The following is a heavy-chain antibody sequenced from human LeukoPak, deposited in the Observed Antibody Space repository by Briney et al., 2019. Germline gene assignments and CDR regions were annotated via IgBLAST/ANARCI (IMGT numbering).Heavy chain of an antibody. V-gene: IGHV3-48*03. CDR1: GFTFSSYE. D-gene: IGHD5-18*01. J-gene: IGHJ6*03. CDR2: IRSSGSTR. CDR3: ARMNTVLVNGLNSYYYMDV. Sequence: GGSLRLSCAASGFTFSSYEMNWVRQAPGKGLQWVSYIRSSGSTRYYAESVKGRFTISRDNSRNSLYLQMNSLRAEDTALYYFARMNTVLVNGLNSYYYMDVWGKGATVTISS.